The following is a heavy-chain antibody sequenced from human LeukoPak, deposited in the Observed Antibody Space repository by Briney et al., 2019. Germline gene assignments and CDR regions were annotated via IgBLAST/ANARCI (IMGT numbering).Heavy chain of an antibody. V-gene: IGHV3-48*01. J-gene: IGHJ1*01. D-gene: IGHD6-13*01. CDR2: ISSSSSTI. CDR3: ARAGITTTGPLFQH. Sequence: GGSLRLSCVASGLTVSSYSMNWVRQAPGKGLEWVSYISSSSSTIYYADSVKGRFTISRDNAKNSLDLQMNSLRAEDTAVYYCARAGITTTGPLFQHWGQGTLVTVSS. CDR1: GLTVSSYS.